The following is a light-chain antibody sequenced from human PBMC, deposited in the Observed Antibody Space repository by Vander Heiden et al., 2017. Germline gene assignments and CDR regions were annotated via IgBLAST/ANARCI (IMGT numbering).Light chain of an antibody. V-gene: IGKV4-1*01. CDR1: QTLLKSSNNKNY. CDR3: QQYFTMPLT. Sequence: DIVMTQYPDSLAVSLVERASVNCKSSQTLLKSSNNKNYLAWYQHKPGQPPKLLIYWASTRQSGVPDRFSGGGSGTDYTLTISSLQAEDVAVYYCQQYFTMPLTFGGGTKVEIK. CDR2: WAS. J-gene: IGKJ4*01.